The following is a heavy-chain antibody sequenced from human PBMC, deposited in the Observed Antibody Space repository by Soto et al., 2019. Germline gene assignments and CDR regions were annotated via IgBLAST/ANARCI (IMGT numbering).Heavy chain of an antibody. CDR1: GYSFTNYW. J-gene: IGHJ6*02. D-gene: IGHD6-6*01. Sequence: GESLKISCKGSGYSFTNYWVAWVRQVPGKGLEWMGIIYPGDSDTRYSPSFQGQVTISADKSISTAYLQWSSLKASDTAMYYCARRGYGSSSGFYYYGMDVWGQGTTVTVSS. V-gene: IGHV5-51*01. CDR2: IYPGDSDT. CDR3: ARRGYGSSSGFYYYGMDV.